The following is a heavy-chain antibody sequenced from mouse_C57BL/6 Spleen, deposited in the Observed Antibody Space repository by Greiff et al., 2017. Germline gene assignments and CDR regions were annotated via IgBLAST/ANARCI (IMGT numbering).Heavy chain of an antibody. J-gene: IGHJ2*01. V-gene: IGHV5-9-1*02. D-gene: IGHD1-1*01. CDR1: GFTFSSYA. Sequence: EVMLVESGEGLVKPGGSLKLSCAASGFTFSSYAMSWVRQTPEKRLEWVAYISSGGDYIYYADTVKGRFTISRDNARNTLYLQMSSLKSEDTAMYYCTRDRDSNYYGSSLYSWGQGTTLTVSS. CDR2: ISSGGDYI. CDR3: TRDRDSNYYGSSLYS.